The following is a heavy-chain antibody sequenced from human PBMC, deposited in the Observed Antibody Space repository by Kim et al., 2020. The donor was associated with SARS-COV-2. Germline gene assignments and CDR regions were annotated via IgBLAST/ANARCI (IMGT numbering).Heavy chain of an antibody. J-gene: IGHJ4*02. Sequence: GGSLRLSCAASGFTFNSYAMSWVRQAPGKGLEWVSAVSGSGGSTYYADSVKGRFTISRDNSKNTLYLQMNSLRAEDTAVSYCAKGALGDSRGYCFDYWGQGTLVTVSS. D-gene: IGHD3-22*01. CDR3: AKGALGDSRGYCFDY. CDR1: GFTFNSYA. CDR2: VSGSGGST. V-gene: IGHV3-23*01.